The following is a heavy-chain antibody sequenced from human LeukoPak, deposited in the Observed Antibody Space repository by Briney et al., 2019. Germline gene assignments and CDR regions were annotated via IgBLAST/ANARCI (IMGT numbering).Heavy chain of an antibody. CDR3: AKPKDNSLYCFDY. D-gene: IGHD1-20*01. V-gene: IGHV3-23*01. J-gene: IGHJ4*02. Sequence: GGSLRLSCAASASTFRSYAMSWVRQAGGKGLEWVSAISGSGGSTYYADSVKGRFTISRDNSKNTLYLQMSSLRAEDTAVYYCAKPKDNSLYCFDYWGQGTLVTVSS. CDR1: ASTFRSYA. CDR2: ISGSGGST.